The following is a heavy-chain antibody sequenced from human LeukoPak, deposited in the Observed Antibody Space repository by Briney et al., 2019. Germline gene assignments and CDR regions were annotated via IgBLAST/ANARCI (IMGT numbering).Heavy chain of an antibody. CDR2: VFYSGST. CDR1: GGSFSGYY. J-gene: IGHJ4*02. Sequence: SETLSLTCAVYGGSFSGYYWAWIRQPPGKGLEWIGNVFYSGSTHYSPSLKSRVTLSVDTSKNQFSLQLDSVTAADTALYYCARQEYYFDYWGQGTLVTVSS. CDR3: ARQEYYFDY. V-gene: IGHV4-34*12.